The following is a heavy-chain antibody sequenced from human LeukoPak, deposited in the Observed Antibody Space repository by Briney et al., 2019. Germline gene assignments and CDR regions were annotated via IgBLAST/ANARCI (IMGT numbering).Heavy chain of an antibody. CDR3: ARDYGDHAFDC. Sequence: AETLSLTCTVSGGSISRSSYFWGWIRQPPGKGLEWIGSFYYSGSTYYNPSLKSRVTISVDTSKNQFSLKLSSVTAADTAVYFCARDYGDHAFDCWGQGTLVTVSS. CDR1: GGSISRSSYF. J-gene: IGHJ4*02. V-gene: IGHV4-39*02. CDR2: FYYSGST. D-gene: IGHD4-17*01.